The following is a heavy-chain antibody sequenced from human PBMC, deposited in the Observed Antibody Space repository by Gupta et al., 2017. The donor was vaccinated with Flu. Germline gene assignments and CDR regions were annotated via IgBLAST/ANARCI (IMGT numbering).Heavy chain of an antibody. CDR2: IYYSGST. V-gene: IGHV4-31*02. D-gene: IGHD6-6*01. Sequence: GKGLEWIGYIYYSGSTYYNPSLKSRVTISVDTSKNQFSLKLSSVTAADTAVYYCARDHLASIASPRGYGMDVWGQGTTVTVSS. J-gene: IGHJ6*02. CDR3: ARDHLASIASPRGYGMDV.